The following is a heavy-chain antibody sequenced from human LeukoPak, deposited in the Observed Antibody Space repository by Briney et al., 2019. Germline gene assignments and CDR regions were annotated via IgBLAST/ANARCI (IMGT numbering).Heavy chain of an antibody. V-gene: IGHV3-30*02. CDR1: XFTFTHYG. Sequence: PGGSLRLXCAAXXFTFTHYGMHWVRQAPGKGLEWVAYIAYDGNYKDYGDSVKSRFTISRDNSRNTLYLQMDSLRAEDTAVYYCANLPYNWNTHFGDYWGQGTLVSVSS. D-gene: IGHD1-1*01. J-gene: IGHJ4*02. CDR2: IAYDGNYK. CDR3: ANLPYNWNTHFGDY.